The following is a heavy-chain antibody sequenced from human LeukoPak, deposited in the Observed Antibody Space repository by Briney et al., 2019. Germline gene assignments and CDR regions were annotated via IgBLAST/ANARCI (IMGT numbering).Heavy chain of an antibody. Sequence: ASVKVSCKASGGTFSSYTISWVRQAPGQGLEWMGGIIPIFGTANYAQKFQGRVTITTDESTSTAYMELSSLRSEDTAVYYCARGRLGFGGSYYMDVWGKGTTVTVSS. CDR3: ARGRLGFGGSYYMDV. V-gene: IGHV1-69*05. D-gene: IGHD1-26*01. CDR1: GGTFSSYT. J-gene: IGHJ6*03. CDR2: IIPIFGTA.